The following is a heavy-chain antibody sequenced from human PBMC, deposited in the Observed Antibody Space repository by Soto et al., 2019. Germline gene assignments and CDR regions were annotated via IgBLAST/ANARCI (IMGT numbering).Heavy chain of an antibody. CDR1: GDSIGRFY. D-gene: IGHD1-26*01. CDR3: ARDLSGTGLDI. CDR2: VYSTGGV. Sequence: QMQLHESGPGLVKPSETLSLTCNVSGDSIGRFYWSWIRQSAGKGLEWIGRVYSTGGVTYNPALKGRVTISLDRSNNHISLEMSSVTAADTAVYFCARDLSGTGLDIWGRETRVSVSS. J-gene: IGHJ6*02. V-gene: IGHV4-4*07.